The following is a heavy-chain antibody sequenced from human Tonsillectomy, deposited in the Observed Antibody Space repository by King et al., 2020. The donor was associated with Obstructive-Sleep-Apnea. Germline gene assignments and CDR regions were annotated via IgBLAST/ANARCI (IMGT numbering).Heavy chain of an antibody. J-gene: IGHJ4*02. Sequence: QLVQSGGGLVQPGRSLRLSCAVSGFTFDDYAMHWVRQAPGKGLEWVSRISWNSGSIDYADSVKGRFTISRDSARNSLYLQMNSLRPEDTALYYCTKGGGWYEASVDYWGQGTLVTVSS. V-gene: IGHV3-9*01. CDR1: GFTFDDYA. CDR2: ISWNSGSI. D-gene: IGHD6-19*01. CDR3: TKGGGWYEASVDY.